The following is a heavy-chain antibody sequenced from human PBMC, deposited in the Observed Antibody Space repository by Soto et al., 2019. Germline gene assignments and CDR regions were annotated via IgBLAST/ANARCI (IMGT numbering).Heavy chain of an antibody. D-gene: IGHD3-10*01. V-gene: IGHV5-51*01. J-gene: IGHJ4*02. Sequence: GESLKISCKGSGYSFTSYWIGWVRQMPGKGLEWMGIIYPGDSDTRYSPSSQGQVTISADKSVSTAYLQWSSLKASDTAMYYCARQPRLLWFGELFKTFDYWGQGTLVTVSS. CDR2: IYPGDSDT. CDR1: GYSFTSYW. CDR3: ARQPRLLWFGELFKTFDY.